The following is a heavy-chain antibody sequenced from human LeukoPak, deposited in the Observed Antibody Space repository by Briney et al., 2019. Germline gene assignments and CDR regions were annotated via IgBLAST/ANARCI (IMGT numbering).Heavy chain of an antibody. CDR2: ISSYNCNT. CDR1: GYTFTSYG. V-gene: IGHV1-18*01. CDR3: EGPLYCSSTSCPTDRFDY. Sequence: EGSVKVSFKASGYTFTSYGMSWVRQAPGQGLDGMGWISSYNCNTNYAQSLQGRVTMTTDTSTSTAYMELRRLRYDDTDVYYCEGPLYCSSTSCPTDRFDYWGQGTLVTVSS. D-gene: IGHD2-2*01. J-gene: IGHJ4*02.